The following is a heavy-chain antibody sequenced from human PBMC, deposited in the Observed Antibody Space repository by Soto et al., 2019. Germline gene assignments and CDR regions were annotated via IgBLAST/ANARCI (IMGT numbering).Heavy chain of an antibody. CDR3: AKDWFYFGSGSYNHPDY. CDR2: ISYDGSNK. D-gene: IGHD3-10*01. Sequence: GGPLRLSCAASGFTFSRYGMHWVRQAPGKGLEWVAVISYDGSNKYYADSVKGRFTISRDNSKNTLYLQMNSLRAEDTAVYYCAKDWFYFGSGSYNHPDYWGQATLVT. J-gene: IGHJ4*02. CDR1: GFTFSRYG. V-gene: IGHV3-30*18.